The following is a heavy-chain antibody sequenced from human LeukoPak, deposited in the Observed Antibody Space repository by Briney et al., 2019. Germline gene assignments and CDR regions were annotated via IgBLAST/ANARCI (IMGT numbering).Heavy chain of an antibody. CDR2: ISAYNGNT. CDR3: ARTPWDIAAAGTVDYYGMDV. CDR1: GYTFTNYG. Sequence: ASVKVSCKASGYTFTNYGISWVRQAPGQGLEWMGWISAYNGNTNYAQKLQGRVTMTTDTSTSTAYMELRSLRSDDTAVYYCARTPWDIAAAGTVDYYGMDVWGQGTTVTVSS. V-gene: IGHV1-18*01. J-gene: IGHJ6*02. D-gene: IGHD6-13*01.